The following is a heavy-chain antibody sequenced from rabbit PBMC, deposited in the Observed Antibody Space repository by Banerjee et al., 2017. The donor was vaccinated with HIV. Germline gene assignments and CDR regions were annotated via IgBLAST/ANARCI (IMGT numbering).Heavy chain of an antibody. D-gene: IGHD8-1*01. CDR2: IYAGSSGST. CDR1: GFSFSSSDW. CDR3: ARSGYADSSYYNL. V-gene: IGHV1S45*01. Sequence: QQQLEESGGDLVKPGASLTLTCTASGFSFSSSDWICWVRQAPGKGLEWIACIYAGSSGSTGYASWAKGRFTISKTSSTTVTLQMTSLTAADTATYFCARSGYADSSYYNLWGPGTLVTVS. J-gene: IGHJ4*01.